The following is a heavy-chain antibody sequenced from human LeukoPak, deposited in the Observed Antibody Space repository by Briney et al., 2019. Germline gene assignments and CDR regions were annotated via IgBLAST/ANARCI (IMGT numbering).Heavy chain of an antibody. D-gene: IGHD2-21*01. CDR3: ARLGHCGETNCYSDFYYMDV. CDR2: IIPVFDKA. CDR1: GGTFSTYA. Sequence: ASVKVSCKASGGTFSTYAISWVRQAPGQGLEWMGGIIPVFDKANYARKFQDRVTITADDSTTTAYMELNSLTPEDTAIYYCARLGHCGETNCYSDFYYMDVWGKGTTVIVSS. J-gene: IGHJ6*03. V-gene: IGHV1-69*01.